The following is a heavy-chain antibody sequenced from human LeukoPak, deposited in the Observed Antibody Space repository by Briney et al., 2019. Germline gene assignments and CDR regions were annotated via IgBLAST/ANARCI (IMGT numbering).Heavy chain of an antibody. J-gene: IGHJ5*02. D-gene: IGHD6-19*01. V-gene: IGHV4-39*01. CDR1: GGSISSRGYY. CDR2: IYYTGST. CDR3: TRHGRVAVTGTEDYWFDP. Sequence: SETLSLTCTISGGSISSRGYYWGWIRQPPGKGLEWIGSIYYTGSTYYNPSLKSRVTISVDTSKNQFSLKLSSVTAADTALYYCTRHGRVAVTGTEDYWFDPWGQGTLVTVSS.